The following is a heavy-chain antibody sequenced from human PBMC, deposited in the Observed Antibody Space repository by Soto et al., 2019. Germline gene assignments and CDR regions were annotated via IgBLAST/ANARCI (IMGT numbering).Heavy chain of an antibody. D-gene: IGHD5-12*01. CDR2: ISSSSTYI. J-gene: IGHJ4*02. CDR1: GFSFSTYS. V-gene: IGHV3-21*01. Sequence: ESGGGLVTPGGSLRLSCAASGFSFSTYSMNWVRQAPGKGLEWVSFISSSSTYIYYADSVKGRFTISRDNAKNSLYLQMNSLRAEDTAVYYCASDRGRGIVATIPYYFDYWGQGTLVSVSS. CDR3: ASDRGRGIVATIPYYFDY.